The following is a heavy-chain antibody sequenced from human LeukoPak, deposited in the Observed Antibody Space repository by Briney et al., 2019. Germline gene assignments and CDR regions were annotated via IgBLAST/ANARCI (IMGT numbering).Heavy chain of an antibody. CDR1: GGTFSSYA. J-gene: IGHJ5*02. D-gene: IGHD6-13*01. V-gene: IGHV1-69*13. CDR2: IIPIFGTA. CDR3: ARVKSTEQQENWFDP. Sequence: GASVKVSCKASGGTFSSYAISWVRQAPGQGLEWMGGIIPIFGTANYAQKFQGSVTITADESTSTAYMELSSLRSEDTAVYYCARVKSTEQQENWFDPWGQGTLVTVSS.